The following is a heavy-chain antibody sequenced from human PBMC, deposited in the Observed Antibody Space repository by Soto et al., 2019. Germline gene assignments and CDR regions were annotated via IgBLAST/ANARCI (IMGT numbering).Heavy chain of an antibody. CDR3: GRHGNYDIGWFDP. V-gene: IGHV4-30-4*01. J-gene: IGHJ5*02. D-gene: IGHD3-9*01. Sequence: QVQLQESGPGLVKPSQTLSLTCTVSGASISSGDAYWSWIRQPPGKGLEWIGYTHYSGSVNYNPSLKSRVTISADASRSHVALILKSVTAADTAVYYCGRHGNYDIGWFDPWGQGILVTVSS. CDR2: THYSGSV. CDR1: GASISSGDAY.